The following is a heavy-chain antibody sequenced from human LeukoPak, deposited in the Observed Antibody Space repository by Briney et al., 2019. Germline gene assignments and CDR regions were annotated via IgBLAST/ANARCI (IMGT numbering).Heavy chain of an antibody. J-gene: IGHJ3*02. CDR2: IYYSGST. CDR1: GGSISSSSYY. V-gene: IGHV4-39*01. Sequence: SETLSLTCTVSGGSISSSSYYWGWIRQPPGKGLEWIGSIYYSGSTYYNPSLKSRVTIFVDTSKNQFSLKLSSVTAADTAVYYCVRGRRIVTRENAFDIWGQGTMVTVSS. D-gene: IGHD2-15*01. CDR3: VRGRRIVTRENAFDI.